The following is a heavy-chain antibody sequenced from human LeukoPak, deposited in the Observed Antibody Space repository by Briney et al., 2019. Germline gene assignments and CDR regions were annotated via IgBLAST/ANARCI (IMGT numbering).Heavy chain of an antibody. J-gene: IGHJ1*01. CDR1: GFTFTNYA. Sequence: GGSLRLSCAASGFTFTNYAMGWVRQTPDKGLEWVSAITDDAGDRYHADFVKGRFTLSRDDSEDMLSLQMNDLRAEDTALYYCARDRYSGNGNALQYWGQGTLVTVLS. CDR2: ITDDAGDR. V-gene: IGHV3-23*01. CDR3: ARDRYSGNGNALQY. D-gene: IGHD5-12*01.